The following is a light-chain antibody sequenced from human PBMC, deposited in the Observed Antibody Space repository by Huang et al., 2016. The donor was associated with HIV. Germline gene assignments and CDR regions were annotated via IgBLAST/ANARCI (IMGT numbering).Light chain of an antibody. CDR1: QSVSSY. Sequence: EIVLTQSPATLSLSPGERATLSCRASQSVSSYLAWYQQKPGQAPRLLIYDAYNRATGIPARFSGSGSGTDFTFTISSLEPEDFAVYYCQQRSNWPPAFGQGTRLEIK. J-gene: IGKJ5*01. CDR2: DAY. CDR3: QQRSNWPPA. V-gene: IGKV3-11*01.